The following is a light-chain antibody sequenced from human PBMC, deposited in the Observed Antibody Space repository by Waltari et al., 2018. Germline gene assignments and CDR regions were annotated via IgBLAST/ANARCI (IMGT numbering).Light chain of an antibody. CDR2: GAF. CDR1: QAISNN. CDR3: QQYNTYPYT. Sequence: DIQMTQSPSSLSASVGDTVTITCRASQAISNNLAWVQQKPGKGPKSLIYGAFILQSGVPSRFSGSGSETDFTLTISRLQPEDFATYYRQQYNTYPYTFGQGTKLEIK. V-gene: IGKV1-16*01. J-gene: IGKJ2*01.